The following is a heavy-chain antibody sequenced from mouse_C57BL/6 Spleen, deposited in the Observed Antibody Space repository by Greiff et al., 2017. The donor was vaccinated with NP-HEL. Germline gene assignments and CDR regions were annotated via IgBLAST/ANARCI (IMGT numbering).Heavy chain of an antibody. CDR2: IYPGDGDT. V-gene: IGHV1-82*01. CDR3: ERSSSSSWFAY. Sequence: VQLQQSGPELVKPGASVKISCKASGYAFSSSWMNWVKQRPGKGLEWIGRIYPGDGDTNYNGKFKGKATLTADKSSSTAYMQHSSLTSEDSAVYFCERSSSSSWFAYWGQGTLVTVSA. D-gene: IGHD1-1*01. J-gene: IGHJ3*01. CDR1: GYAFSSSW.